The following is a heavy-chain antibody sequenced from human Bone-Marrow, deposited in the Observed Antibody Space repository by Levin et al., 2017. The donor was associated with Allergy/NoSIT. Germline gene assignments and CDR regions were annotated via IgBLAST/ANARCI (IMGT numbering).Heavy chain of an antibody. Sequence: GGSLRLSCAASGFTFSSYAMHWVRQGPGKGLEWVAVGSMDGNKKHFADSVKGRFTISRDNSKNTLSLQMNSLRPEDTSVYYCAKGSSTSWYFDSWGQGTLVTVSS. J-gene: IGHJ4*02. D-gene: IGHD2-2*01. CDR3: AKGSSTSWYFDS. CDR1: GFTFSSYA. CDR2: GSMDGNKK. V-gene: IGHV3-30*18.